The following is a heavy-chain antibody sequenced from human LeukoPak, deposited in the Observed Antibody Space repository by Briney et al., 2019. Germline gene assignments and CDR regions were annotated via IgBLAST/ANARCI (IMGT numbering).Heavy chain of an antibody. CDR3: AKDIQRSRWYYFDY. CDR1: GFTFSSYD. Sequence: GGSLRLSCAASGFTFSSYDMHWVRQATGKGVEWVSAIGTAGDTYYPGSVKGRFTISRDNAKSSLYLQMNSLRAEDTALYYCAKDIQRSRWYYFDYWGQGTLVTVSS. CDR2: IGTAGDT. J-gene: IGHJ4*02. D-gene: IGHD6-13*01. V-gene: IGHV3-13*01.